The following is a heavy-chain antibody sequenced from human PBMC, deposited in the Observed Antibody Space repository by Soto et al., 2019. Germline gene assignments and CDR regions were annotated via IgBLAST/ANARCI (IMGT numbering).Heavy chain of an antibody. D-gene: IGHD3-3*01. J-gene: IGHJ4*02. CDR3: ARGRNVLRFLEWLFRFDY. CDR1: GGSFSGYY. V-gene: IGHV4-34*01. Sequence: QVQLQQWGAGLLKPSETLSLTCAVYGGSFSGYYWSWIRQPPGKGLEWIGEINHSGSTNYNPSLKSRVTISVDTSKNQFSLKLSSVPAADTGVYYCARGRNVLRFLEWLFRFDYWGQGTLVTVSS. CDR2: INHSGST.